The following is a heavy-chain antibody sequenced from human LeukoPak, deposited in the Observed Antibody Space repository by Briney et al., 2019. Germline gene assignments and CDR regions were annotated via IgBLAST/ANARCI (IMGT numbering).Heavy chain of an antibody. CDR3: ATTARHCSEY. V-gene: IGHV4-30-4*08. CDR1: GASINSGDYY. J-gene: IGHJ4*02. D-gene: IGHD6-6*01. CDR2: IYNSGST. Sequence: KNSQTLSLTCTVSGASINSGDYYWTWIRQPPGKGLEWIGYIYNSGSTYYNPSLRSRVAISIDTSKNRFSLRLDSVTAADTAVYFCATTARHCSEYWGQGTLVTVSS.